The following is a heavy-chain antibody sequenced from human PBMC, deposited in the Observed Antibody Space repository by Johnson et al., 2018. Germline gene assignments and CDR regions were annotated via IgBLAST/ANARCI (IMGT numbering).Heavy chain of an antibody. CDR3: AADQEVGATWGVLVYFQH. CDR2: IVVGSGNP. J-gene: IGHJ1*01. Sequence: QLVQSGPEVKKPGTSVKVSCKASGFTFNNSAVQWVRQARGQRLEWVGWIVVGSGNPKYAQKFQERVTITRAMSTSTAYMELSSLRSEDTAVYYCAADQEVGATWGVLVYFQHWGQGTLVTVSS. D-gene: IGHD1-26*01. CDR1: GFTFNNSA. V-gene: IGHV1-58*01.